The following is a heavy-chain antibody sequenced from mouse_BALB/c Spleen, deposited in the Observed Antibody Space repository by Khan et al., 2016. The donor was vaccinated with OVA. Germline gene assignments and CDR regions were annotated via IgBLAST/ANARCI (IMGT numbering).Heavy chain of an antibody. J-gene: IGHJ4*01. V-gene: IGHV2-6-4*01. CDR2: IWGGSGK. CDR3: ARAYYRYDGYYAMDY. D-gene: IGHD2-14*01. CDR1: GYSLTRYN. Sequence: QVQLKESGPGLVAPSQSLSITCTVSGYSLTRYNIHWVRQPPGKGLEWLGMIWGGSGKNYNSPIKSRLSISKDNSKTQDFLKMNSLQTDDTAVYYCARAYYRYDGYYAMDYWGQGTSVTVSS.